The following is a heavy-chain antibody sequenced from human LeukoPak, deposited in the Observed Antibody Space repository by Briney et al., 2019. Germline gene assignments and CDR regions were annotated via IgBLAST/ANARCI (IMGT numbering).Heavy chain of an antibody. J-gene: IGHJ4*02. CDR2: IKQDGSEK. CDR3: ARQHGRITIFGVETVDFDY. CDR1: GFTFSSYW. D-gene: IGHD3-3*01. Sequence: GGSLRLSCAASGFTFSSYWMSWVRQAPGKGLEWVANIKQDGSEKYYVDSVKGRFTISRDNAKHSLYLQMNSLRAEDTAVYYCARQHGRITIFGVETVDFDYWGQGTLVSASS. V-gene: IGHV3-7*01.